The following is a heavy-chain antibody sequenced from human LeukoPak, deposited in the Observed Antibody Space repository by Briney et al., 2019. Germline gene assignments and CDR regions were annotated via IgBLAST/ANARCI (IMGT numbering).Heavy chain of an antibody. D-gene: IGHD5-12*01. CDR2: INHSGST. Sequence: PSETLSLTCAVYGGSFSGYYWSWIRQPPGKGLEWIGEINHSGSTNYNPSLKSRVTISVDTSKNQFSLKLSSVTAADTAVYYCARHWPRGWLRTISNWFDPWGQGTLVTVSS. CDR3: ARHWPRGWLRTISNWFDP. V-gene: IGHV4-34*01. J-gene: IGHJ5*02. CDR1: GGSFSGYY.